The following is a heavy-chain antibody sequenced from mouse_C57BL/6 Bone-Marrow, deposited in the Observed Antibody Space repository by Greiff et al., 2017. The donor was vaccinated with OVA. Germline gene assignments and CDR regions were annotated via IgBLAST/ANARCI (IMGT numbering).Heavy chain of an antibody. CDR1: GYTFTSYG. CDR3: ARQGVKGSGYVNYFDY. J-gene: IGHJ2*01. CDR2: IYPRSGNT. Sequence: VQLQESGAELARPGASVKLSCKASGYTFTSYGISWVKQRTGQGLEWIGEIYPRSGNTYYNEKFKGKATLTADKSSSTAYMELRSLTSEDSAVYFCARQGVKGSGYVNYFDYWGQGTTLTVSS. V-gene: IGHV1-81*01. D-gene: IGHD3-2*02.